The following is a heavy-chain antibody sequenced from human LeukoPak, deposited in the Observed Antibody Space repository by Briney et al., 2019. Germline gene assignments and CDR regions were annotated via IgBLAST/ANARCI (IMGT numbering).Heavy chain of an antibody. CDR2: IRYDGSNK. D-gene: IGHD6-6*01. Sequence: GGSLRLSCAASGFTFSSYGMHWVRQAPGKGLEWVAFIRYDGSNKYYADSVKGRFTISRDNSKNTLYLQMNSLRAEDKGVLCFAKDHGCGKPLVCFSYWGQGTLVTVSS. CDR1: GFTFSSYG. CDR3: AKDHGCGKPLVCFSY. V-gene: IGHV3-30*02. J-gene: IGHJ4*02.